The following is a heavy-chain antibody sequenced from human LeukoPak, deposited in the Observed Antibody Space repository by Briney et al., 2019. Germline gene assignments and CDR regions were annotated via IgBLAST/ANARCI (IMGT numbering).Heavy chain of an antibody. D-gene: IGHD3-9*01. V-gene: IGHV3-33*01. J-gene: IGHJ6*02. CDR1: GFTFNNYG. Sequence: GGSLRLSCAASGFTFNNYGMHWVRQAPGKGLEWMALIWYDGSNKYYADSVKGRFTISRDNSKNTLYLQMNSLRAEDTAVYYCSREYFDWSRNYYYGMDVWGQGTTVTVSS. CDR3: SREYFDWSRNYYYGMDV. CDR2: IWYDGSNK.